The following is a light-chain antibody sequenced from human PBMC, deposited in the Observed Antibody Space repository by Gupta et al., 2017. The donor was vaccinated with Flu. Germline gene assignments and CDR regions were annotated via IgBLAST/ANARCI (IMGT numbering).Light chain of an antibody. Sequence: VVMPQSPLFTSAPFGQPASISYRSSNNLLYSNGNTYLNWLHQRPGQSPRRLIYKVSNRDSGVPDRFGGSGSGTDFTLKISGVEAEDAGVYYCMQGRQWPFTFGQGTTVEIK. CDR2: KVS. J-gene: IGKJ3*01. V-gene: IGKV2-30*01. CDR1: NNLLYSNGNTY. CDR3: MQGRQWPFT.